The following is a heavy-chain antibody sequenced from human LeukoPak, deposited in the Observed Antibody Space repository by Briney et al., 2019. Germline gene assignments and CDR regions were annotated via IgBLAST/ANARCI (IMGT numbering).Heavy chain of an antibody. CDR2: TSSGGSSQ. Sequence: PGGSLRLSCTASGFTFSINAIHWVRQAPGKGLEWVAFTSSGGSSQYHADSVKGRFTMSRDNSKNTLYLEMKSLRTEDTAVYSCARDRPSTIFGVADYYYLDVWGKGTTVTVSS. D-gene: IGHD3-3*01. CDR1: GFTFSINA. CDR3: ARDRPSTIFGVADYYYLDV. J-gene: IGHJ6*03. V-gene: IGHV3-30*04.